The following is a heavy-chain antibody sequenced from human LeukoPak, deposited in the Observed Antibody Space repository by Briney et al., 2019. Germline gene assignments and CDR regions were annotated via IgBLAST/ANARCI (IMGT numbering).Heavy chain of an antibody. V-gene: IGHV4-59*08. J-gene: IGHJ5*02. D-gene: IGHD3-10*01. CDR1: GGSISSFL. Sequence: SETLSLTCTVSGGSISSFLCSWIRQHPGKGLGWIGYIYYSGSTNYNPYLKCRVTISVDTSKNQFSLKLSSVTAADTAVYYCERSGGSGSYYFTDWFDPWGQGTLVTVSS. CDR3: ERSGGSGSYYFTDWFDP. CDR2: IYYSGST.